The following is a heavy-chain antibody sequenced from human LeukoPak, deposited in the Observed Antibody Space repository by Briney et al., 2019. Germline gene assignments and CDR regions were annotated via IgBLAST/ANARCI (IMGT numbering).Heavy chain of an antibody. Sequence: PSETLSLTCVVYGGSFSGYYWSWIRQPPGKGLEWIGEINHSGSTNYNPSLKSRVTISVDTSKNQFSLKLSSVTAADTAVYYCARHPAYDYVWGSYRYGLDYWGQGTLVTVSS. CDR1: GGSFSGYY. D-gene: IGHD3-16*02. CDR2: INHSGST. J-gene: IGHJ4*02. V-gene: IGHV4-34*01. CDR3: ARHPAYDYVWGSYRYGLDY.